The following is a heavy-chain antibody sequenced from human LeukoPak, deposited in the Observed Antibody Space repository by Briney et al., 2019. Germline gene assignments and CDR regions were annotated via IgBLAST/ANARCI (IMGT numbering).Heavy chain of an antibody. J-gene: IGHJ4*02. CDR2: IYHSEPT. CDR1: GYSINSGYY. V-gene: IGHV4-38-2*02. CDR3: ARGWEKFDY. Sequence: SETLSLTCTVSGYSINSGYYWGWIRQPPGKGLEWIGSIYHSEPTNYNPSLKSRVTISLDTSKNQFSLKLDSLTAADTAVYYCARGWEKFDYWGQGTRVTVSS. D-gene: IGHD1-26*01.